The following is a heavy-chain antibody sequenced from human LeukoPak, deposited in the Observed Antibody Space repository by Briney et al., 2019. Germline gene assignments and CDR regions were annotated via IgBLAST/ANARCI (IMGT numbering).Heavy chain of an antibody. Sequence: PSETLSLTCTVSGFTISGYYWSWIRQPPGKGLEWIGYLYYSGSTNYNPSLKSRVTISVDTSKNPSSLNLSSLTAADTAVYYCARGVREKNRGFLLYYYYYYMDVWGKGTTVAISS. D-gene: IGHD3-10*01. V-gene: IGHV4-59*01. CDR2: LYYSGST. CDR1: GFTISGYY. CDR3: ARGVREKNRGFLLYYYYYYMDV. J-gene: IGHJ6*03.